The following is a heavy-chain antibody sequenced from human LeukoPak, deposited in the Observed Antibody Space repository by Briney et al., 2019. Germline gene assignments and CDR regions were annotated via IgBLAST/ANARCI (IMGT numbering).Heavy chain of an antibody. J-gene: IGHJ4*02. CDR1: GGSMSSSYYY. CDR2: INHSGST. D-gene: IGHD2-8*01. CDR3: ASSNLEYALDY. Sequence: KPSETLSLTCNVSGGSMSSSYYYWSWIRQPPGKGLEWIGEINHSGSTNYNPSLKSRVTISVDTSKNQSSLKLSSVTAADTAVYYCASSNLEYALDYWGQGTLVTVSS. V-gene: IGHV4-39*07.